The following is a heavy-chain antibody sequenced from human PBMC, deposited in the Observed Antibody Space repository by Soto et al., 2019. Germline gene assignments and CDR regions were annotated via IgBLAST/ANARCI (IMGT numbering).Heavy chain of an antibody. CDR2: IHYSGST. CDR3: VRGMGNSRGTSFDY. CDR1: GGSMISDSYF. J-gene: IGHJ4*02. D-gene: IGHD3-22*01. V-gene: IGHV4-61*01. Sequence: PSETLSLTCSVSGGSMISDSYFRSWIRQPPGKGLEWIAYIHYSGSTTYNPSLKTRITVSVDTSKKQFSLNMRSATAADTAVYYCVRGMGNSRGTSFDYWGQGALVTVSS.